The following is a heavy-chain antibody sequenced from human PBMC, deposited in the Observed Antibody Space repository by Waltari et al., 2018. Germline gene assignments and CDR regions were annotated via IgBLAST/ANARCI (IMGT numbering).Heavy chain of an antibody. Sequence: QVQLQESGPGLVKPSQTLSLTCTVSGGSISSGGYYWSWIPQHPGTGLEWIGYIYYSGSTYYNPSLKSRVTISVDTSKNQFSLKLSSVTAADTAVYYCARVRDRETAAFDIWGQGTMVTVSS. CDR2: IYYSGST. CDR1: GGSISSGGYY. V-gene: IGHV4-31*03. CDR3: ARVRDRETAAFDI. J-gene: IGHJ3*02.